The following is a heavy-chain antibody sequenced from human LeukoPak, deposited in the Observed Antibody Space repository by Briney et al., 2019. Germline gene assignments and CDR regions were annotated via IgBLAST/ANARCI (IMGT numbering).Heavy chain of an antibody. J-gene: IGHJ3*02. V-gene: IGHV3-23*01. CDR2: ISGSGGST. CDR3: AGDSRQDYCESSGYLWFAFDI. D-gene: IGHD3-22*01. Sequence: GGSLRLSCAASGFTFSSYAMSWVRQAPGKGLEWVSAISGSGGSTYYADFVKGRFTISRANPNNTLYLQMNSLRAEDTAVYYWAGDSRQDYCESSGYLWFAFDIWGQGTMVTVSS. CDR1: GFTFSSYA.